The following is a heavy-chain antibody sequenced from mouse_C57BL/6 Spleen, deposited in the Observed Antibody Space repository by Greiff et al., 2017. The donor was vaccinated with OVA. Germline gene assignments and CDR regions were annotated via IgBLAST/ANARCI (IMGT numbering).Heavy chain of an antibody. V-gene: IGHV1-82*01. D-gene: IGHD2-2*01. CDR1: GYAFSSSW. Sequence: QVQLQQSGPELVKPGASVKISCKASGYAFSSSWMNWVKQRPGKGLEWIGRIYPGDGDTNYNGKFKGKATLPADKSSSTAYMQLSSLTSEDSAVYFCAIEEDYYGYDGTWFAYWGQGTLVTVSA. CDR3: AIEEDYYGYDGTWFAY. CDR2: IYPGDGDT. J-gene: IGHJ3*01.